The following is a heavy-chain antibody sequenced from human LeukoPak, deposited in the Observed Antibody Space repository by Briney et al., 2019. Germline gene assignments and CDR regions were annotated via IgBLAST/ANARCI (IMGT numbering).Heavy chain of an antibody. Sequence: PGRSLRLSCAASGFTFSSYWMHWVRQVPGKGLVWVARINPGGSSITYADSVKGRFTISRDNAKNTLYLQMNSLRAEDTAVYYCAKGGATVIDYWGQGTLVTVSS. J-gene: IGHJ4*02. V-gene: IGHV3-74*01. CDR3: AKGGATVIDY. CDR2: INPGGSSI. CDR1: GFTFSSYW. D-gene: IGHD4-17*01.